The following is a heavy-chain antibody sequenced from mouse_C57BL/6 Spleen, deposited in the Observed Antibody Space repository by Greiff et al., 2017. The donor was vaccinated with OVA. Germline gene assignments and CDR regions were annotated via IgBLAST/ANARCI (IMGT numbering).Heavy chain of an antibody. CDR1: GFTFSDYY. V-gene: IGHV5-16*01. CDR3: ARGDYWYFDV. J-gene: IGHJ1*03. Sequence: EVQLQESEGGLVQPGSSMKLSCTASGFTFSDYYMAWVRQVPEKGLEWVANINYDGSSTYYLDSLKSRFIISRDNAKNILYLQMSSLKSEDTATYYWARGDYWYFDVWGTGTTVTVSS. CDR2: INYDGSST.